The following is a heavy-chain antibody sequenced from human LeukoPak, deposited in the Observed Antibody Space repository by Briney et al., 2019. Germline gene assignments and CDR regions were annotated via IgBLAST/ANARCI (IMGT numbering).Heavy chain of an antibody. D-gene: IGHD6-13*01. Sequence: SGTLSLTCAVSGGSISSSNWWSWVRQPPGKGLEWIGEIYHSGSTNYNPSLKSRVTISVDTSKNQFSLKLSSVTAADTAVYYCARDNTYSSSWPLRYYYYYMDVWGKGTTVTVSS. CDR2: IYHSGST. CDR1: GGSISSSNW. CDR3: ARDNTYSSSWPLRYYYYYMDV. J-gene: IGHJ6*03. V-gene: IGHV4-4*02.